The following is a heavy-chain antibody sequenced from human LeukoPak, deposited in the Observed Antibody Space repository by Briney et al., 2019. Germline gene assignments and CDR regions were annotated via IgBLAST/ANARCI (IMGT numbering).Heavy chain of an antibody. CDR2: ISGDGGGI. J-gene: IGHJ4*02. CDR3: AKDRYCFSTSCYAPFDH. CDR1: GFTFADHA. D-gene: IGHD2-2*01. Sequence: GGSLRLSCAASGFTFADHAMLWVRHAPGKGLEWVSFISGDGGGIYYSDAVKGRFTISRDNSKDSLYLQMNSLRTEDTAFYYCAKDRYCFSTSCYAPFDHWGQGTLVTVSS. V-gene: IGHV3-43*02.